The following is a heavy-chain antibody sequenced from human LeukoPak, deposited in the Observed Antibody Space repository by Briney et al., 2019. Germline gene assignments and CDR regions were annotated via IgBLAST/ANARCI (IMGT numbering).Heavy chain of an antibody. CDR3: ARANILTGYYAYYFDY. D-gene: IGHD3-9*01. Sequence: SVKVSCKASGYTFTGYYMHWVRQAPGQGLEWMGRIIPILGIANYAQKFQGRVTITADKSTSTAYMELSSLRSEDTAVYYCARANILTGYYAYYFDYWGQGTLVTVSS. CDR1: GYTFTGYY. V-gene: IGHV1-69*04. CDR2: IIPILGIA. J-gene: IGHJ4*02.